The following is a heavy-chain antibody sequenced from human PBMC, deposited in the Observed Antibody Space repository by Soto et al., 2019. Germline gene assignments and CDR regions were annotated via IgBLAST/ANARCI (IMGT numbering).Heavy chain of an antibody. Sequence: GGSLSLSCAASGFTFSSYSMNWVRPAPGKGLEWVSSISSSSSYIYYADSVKGRFTISRDNAKNSLYLQMNSLRAEDTAVYYCARGVVVVTNNWFDPWGQGTLVTVSS. CDR3: ARGVVVVTNNWFDP. V-gene: IGHV3-21*01. CDR1: GFTFSSYS. J-gene: IGHJ5*02. D-gene: IGHD3-22*01. CDR2: ISSSSSYI.